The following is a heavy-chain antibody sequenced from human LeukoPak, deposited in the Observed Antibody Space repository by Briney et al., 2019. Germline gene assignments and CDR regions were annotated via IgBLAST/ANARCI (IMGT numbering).Heavy chain of an antibody. CDR3: ARVYGDYHGFDY. J-gene: IGHJ4*02. CDR1: GFTFSDYE. CDR2: III. V-gene: IGHV3-48*03. D-gene: IGHD4-17*01. Sequence: GGSLRLSCAASGFTFSDYEMNWVRQAPGKGLEWILHIIIHYADSVKGRFTISRNNAKNSLYLQMNSLRAEDTAVYYCARVYGDYHGFDYWGQGTLVTVSS.